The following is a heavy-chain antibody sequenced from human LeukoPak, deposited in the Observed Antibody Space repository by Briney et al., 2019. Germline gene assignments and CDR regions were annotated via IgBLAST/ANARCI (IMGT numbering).Heavy chain of an antibody. CDR2: ISYSGST. J-gene: IGHJ3*02. CDR1: GGSISDDY. V-gene: IGHV4-59*01. Sequence: SETLSLTCTVSGGSISDDYWTWIRQPPGKGLDWIGYISYSGSTNYNPSLKSRLTISVETSKNQISLKLSSVTAADTAVYFCARVTGDAFDIWGQGTMVTVSS. D-gene: IGHD5-18*01. CDR3: ARVTGDAFDI.